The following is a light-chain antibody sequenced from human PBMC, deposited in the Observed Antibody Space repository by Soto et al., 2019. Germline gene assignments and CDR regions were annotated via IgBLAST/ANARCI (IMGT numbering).Light chain of an antibody. CDR3: QQYGSSPPYT. Sequence: EVVLTQSPGTLSLSPGERATLSCRASQSVSNNYFSWYQQKPGQAPRLLIFGSSDRPTGTPDRFSGSGSGTDFTLTISRLEPEDFAVYYCQQYGSSPPYTFGQGTKLEIK. V-gene: IGKV3-20*01. J-gene: IGKJ2*01. CDR1: QSVSNNY. CDR2: GSS.